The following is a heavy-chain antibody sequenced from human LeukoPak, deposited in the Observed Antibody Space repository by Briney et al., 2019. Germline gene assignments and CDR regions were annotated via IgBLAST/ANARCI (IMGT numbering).Heavy chain of an antibody. CDR1: GFTFSNYA. J-gene: IGHJ4*02. Sequence: GGSLRLSCAASGFTFSNYAMHWVRQAPGKGLEWVAVISDDGSNKYYADSVKGRFTISRDNSKKTLYLQMNSLRAEDTAVYYCARDSVDYGDYGNYFDYWGQGTLVTVSS. V-gene: IGHV3-30-3*01. CDR3: ARDSVDYGDYGNYFDY. D-gene: IGHD4-17*01. CDR2: ISDDGSNK.